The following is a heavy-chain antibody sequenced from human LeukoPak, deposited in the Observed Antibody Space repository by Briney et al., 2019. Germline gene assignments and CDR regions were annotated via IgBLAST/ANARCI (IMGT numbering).Heavy chain of an antibody. CDR1: GFTFSSYW. CDR3: ARVVIVVVPPHNRANWFDP. Sequence: GVSLRLSCAASGFTFSSYWMSRVRQAPGKGLEWVANIKQDGGEKYYVDSVKGRFTISRDNAKNSLYLQMNSLRAEDTAVYYCARVVIVVVPPHNRANWFDPWGQGTLVTVSS. V-gene: IGHV3-7*01. D-gene: IGHD2-2*01. CDR2: IKQDGGEK. J-gene: IGHJ5*02.